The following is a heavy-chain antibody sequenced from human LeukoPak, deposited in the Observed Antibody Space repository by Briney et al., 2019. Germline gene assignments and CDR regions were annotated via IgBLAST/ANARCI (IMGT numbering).Heavy chain of an antibody. D-gene: IGHD3-10*01. CDR2: INPTSGGT. CDR3: ARDGGWFGEDRRWDFDY. Sequence: ASVKVSCKTSGYTFTGYYIQWVRQAPGQGLEWMGYINPTSGGTNYAQEFQGRVTMTRDTSISTAYMELSRLRSDDTAVYYCARDGGWFGEDRRWDFDYWGQGTLVTVSS. J-gene: IGHJ4*02. V-gene: IGHV1-2*02. CDR1: GYTFTGYY.